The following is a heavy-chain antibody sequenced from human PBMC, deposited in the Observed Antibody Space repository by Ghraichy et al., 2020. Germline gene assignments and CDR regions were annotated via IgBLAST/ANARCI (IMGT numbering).Heavy chain of an antibody. CDR3: ARGKRRITIFGVVMDWFDP. D-gene: IGHD3-3*01. CDR1: GGSFSGYY. Sequence: SETLSLTCAVYGGSFSGYYWSWIRQPPGKGLEWIGEINHSGSTNYNPSLKSRVTISVDTSKNQFSLKLSSVTAADTAVYYCARGKRRITIFGVVMDWFDPWGQGTLVTVSS. CDR2: INHSGST. V-gene: IGHV4-34*01. J-gene: IGHJ5*02.